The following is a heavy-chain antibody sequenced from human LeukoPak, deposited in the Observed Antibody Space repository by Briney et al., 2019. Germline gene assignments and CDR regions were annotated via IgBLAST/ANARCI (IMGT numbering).Heavy chain of an antibody. Sequence: GASVKVSCKASGGTFSSYAISWVRQAPGQGLEWMGGIIPIFGTANYAQKFQGRVTITADESTSTAYMELSSLRSEDTAVYYCARERRYGPNYWYFDLWGRGTLVTVSS. CDR1: GGTFSSYA. CDR2: IIPIFGTA. J-gene: IGHJ2*01. CDR3: ARERRYGPNYWYFDL. D-gene: IGHD5-18*01. V-gene: IGHV1-69*13.